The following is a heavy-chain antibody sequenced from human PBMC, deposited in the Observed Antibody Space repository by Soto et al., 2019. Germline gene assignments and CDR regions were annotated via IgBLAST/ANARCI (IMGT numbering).Heavy chain of an antibody. CDR2: IYHSGTF. V-gene: IGHV4-4*02. CDR3: VRSVPAATWAYNGMDV. Sequence: QVRLKESGPGLVKPSGTLSLTCAVSGGSVESSSCWSWVRQAPGKGLEWIGEIYHSGTFNYNPSLASRVSVSVDKSTNQFSLNLNSVTAADTAVYYCVRSVPAATWAYNGMDVWGQRTTVTVSS. J-gene: IGHJ6*02. CDR1: GGSVESSSC. D-gene: IGHD2-15*01.